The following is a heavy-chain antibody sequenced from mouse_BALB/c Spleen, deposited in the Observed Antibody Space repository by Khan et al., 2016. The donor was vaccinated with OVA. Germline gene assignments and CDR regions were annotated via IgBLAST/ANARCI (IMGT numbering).Heavy chain of an antibody. J-gene: IGHJ2*01. CDR2: ISSGGSYT. V-gene: IGHV5-9-3*01. CDR1: GFTFTRYA. Sequence: EVELVESGGGLVKPGGSLKLSCAVSGFTFTRYAVSWVRQTPEKRLEWVATISSGGSYTYYPDRVTGRFPISRDNANHTLYLQMSSLRSEDTAMYYCARTPGYYGSNYFDDWVQGTTLTVSS. D-gene: IGHD1-1*01. CDR3: ARTPGYYGSNYFDD.